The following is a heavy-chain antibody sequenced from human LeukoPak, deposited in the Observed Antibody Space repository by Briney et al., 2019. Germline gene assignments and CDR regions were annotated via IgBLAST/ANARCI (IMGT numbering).Heavy chain of an antibody. CDR2: IWYDGSNK. D-gene: IGHD5-12*01. CDR1: GFTFSSYG. J-gene: IGHJ4*02. CDR3: AEDRLPRRDNKYYFDY. Sequence: PGGSLRLSCAASGFTFSSYGMHWVRQAPGKGLEWVAGIWYDGSNKYYADSVKGRFTISRDNSKNTLYLQMNSLRAEDTAVYYCAEDRLPRRDNKYYFDYWGQGTLVTVSS. V-gene: IGHV3-33*06.